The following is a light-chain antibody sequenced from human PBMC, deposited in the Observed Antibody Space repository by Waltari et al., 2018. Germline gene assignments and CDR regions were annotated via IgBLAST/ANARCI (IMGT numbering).Light chain of an antibody. CDR1: QTISNH. CDR3: QHSDGPSP. J-gene: IGKJ2*01. CDR2: GVS. V-gene: IGKV1-39*01. Sequence: DIQMTQSPSSLSASVGDRVTITCRASQTISNHLNWYQHKPEQAPRLLIFGVSSWRGVVPSRFRGSGSETDFTLTSSGLQPEDLATYYCQHSDGPSPFGQGTKLEIK.